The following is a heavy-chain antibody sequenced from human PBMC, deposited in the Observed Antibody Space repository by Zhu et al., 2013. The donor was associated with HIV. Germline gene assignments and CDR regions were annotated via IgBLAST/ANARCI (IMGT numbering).Heavy chain of an antibody. V-gene: IGHV1-69*01. J-gene: IGHJ2*01. CDR3: ASLDCTNGVCAPPNYWYFDL. D-gene: IGHD2-8*01. CDR1: GGTFSSYA. CDR2: IIPIFGTA. Sequence: QVQLVQSGAEVKKPGSSVKVSCKASGGTFSSYAISWVRQAPGQGLEWMGGIIPIFGTANYAQKFQGRVTITADESTSTAYMELSSLRSEDTAVYYCASLDCTNGVCAPPNYWYFDLWGRGTLVTVSS.